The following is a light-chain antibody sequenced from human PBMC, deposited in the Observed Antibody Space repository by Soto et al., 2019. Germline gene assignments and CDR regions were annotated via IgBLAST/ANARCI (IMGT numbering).Light chain of an antibody. CDR1: QSVSRR. CDR2: GAS. J-gene: IGKJ5*01. CDR3: RHYGETPIT. V-gene: IGKV3-20*01. Sequence: EIVLTQSPGTLSLSPGGRATLSCRASQSVSRRLAWYQHRPGQSPRLLISGASMRASGVPVRFSGSGSGTDFTLTISRLEPEDFAVYYCRHYGETPITFGLGTRLEIK.